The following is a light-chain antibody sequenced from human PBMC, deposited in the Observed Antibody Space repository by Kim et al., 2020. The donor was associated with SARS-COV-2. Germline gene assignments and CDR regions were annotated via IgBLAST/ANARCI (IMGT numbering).Light chain of an antibody. CDR2: DVS. CDR1: SSDVGGYNY. Sequence: QSALTQPASVSGSPGQSTTISCTGTSSDVGGYNYVPWYQQHPGKAPKLMIYDVSNRPSGVSNRFSGSKSGNTASLTISGLQAEDEADYYCSSYTSSSTWVFGGGTQLTVL. CDR3: SSYTSSSTWV. V-gene: IGLV2-14*03. J-gene: IGLJ3*02.